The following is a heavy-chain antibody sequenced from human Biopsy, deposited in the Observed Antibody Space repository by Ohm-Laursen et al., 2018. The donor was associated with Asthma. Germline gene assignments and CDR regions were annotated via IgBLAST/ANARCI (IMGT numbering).Heavy chain of an antibody. Sequence: SEKASRQAYGYSFTHYATHWARHPPGQRLGWMGWINAGNGKTKYSQKFQGRVSITRDTSARTAYMDLSSLRSEDTAVYYCAKTYFDFLTGQVNDAFAIWGQGTVVTVSS. CDR3: AKTYFDFLTGQVNDAFAI. CDR1: GYSFTHYA. D-gene: IGHD3-9*01. CDR2: INAGNGKT. V-gene: IGHV1-3*01. J-gene: IGHJ3*02.